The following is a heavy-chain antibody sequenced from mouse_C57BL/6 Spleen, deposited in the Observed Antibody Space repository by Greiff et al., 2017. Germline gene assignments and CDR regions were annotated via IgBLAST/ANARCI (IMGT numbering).Heavy chain of an antibody. CDR2: ISSGSSTI. CDR3: AREIYYSNYFYFDY. CDR1: GFTFSDYG. V-gene: IGHV5-17*01. J-gene: IGHJ2*01. Sequence: DVKLVESGGGLVKPGGSLKLSCAASGFTFSDYGMHWVRQAPEKGLEWVAYISSGSSTIYYADTVKGRFTISRDNAKNTLFLQMTSLRSEDTAMYYCAREIYYSNYFYFDYWGQGTTLTVSS. D-gene: IGHD2-5*01.